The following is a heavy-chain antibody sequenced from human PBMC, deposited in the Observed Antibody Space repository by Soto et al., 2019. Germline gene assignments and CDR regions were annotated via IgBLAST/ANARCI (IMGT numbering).Heavy chain of an antibody. V-gene: IGHV3-7*03. CDR3: ARDTPRGSGWYYFDY. J-gene: IGHJ4*02. Sequence: GESLKISCAASGFTFSSYWMSWVRQAPGKGLEWVANIKQDGSEKYYVDSVRGRFTISRDNAKNSLYLQMNSLRAEDTAVYYCARDTPRGSGWYYFDYWGQGTLVTVSS. D-gene: IGHD6-19*01. CDR2: IKQDGSEK. CDR1: GFTFSSYW.